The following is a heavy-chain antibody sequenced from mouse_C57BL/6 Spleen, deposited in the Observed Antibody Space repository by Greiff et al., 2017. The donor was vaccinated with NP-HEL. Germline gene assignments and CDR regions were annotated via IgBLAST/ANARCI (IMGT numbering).Heavy chain of an antibody. CDR3: ARRWGDYGHYYAMDY. D-gene: IGHD2-4*01. V-gene: IGHV1-18*01. Sequence: EVQLQQSGPELVKPGASVKIPCKASGYTFTDYNMDWVKQSHGKSLEWIGDINPNNGGTIYNQKFKGKATLTVDKSSSTAYMELRSLTSEDTAVYYGARRWGDYGHYYAMDYWGQGTSVTVSS. CDR2: INPNNGGT. CDR1: GYTFTDYN. J-gene: IGHJ4*01.